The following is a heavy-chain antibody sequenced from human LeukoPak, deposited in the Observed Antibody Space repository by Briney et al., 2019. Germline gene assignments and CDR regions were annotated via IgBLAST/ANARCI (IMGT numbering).Heavy chain of an antibody. CDR1: GYTLTELS. CDR3: ATGRGYSGYDGFQLDY. J-gene: IGHJ4*02. CDR2: FDPEDGET. Sequence: GASVKVSCKVSGYTLTELSMHWVRQAPGKGLEWMGGFDPEDGETIYAQKFQGRVTMTEDTSTDTAYMELSSLRSEDTAVYYCATGRGYSGYDGFQLDYWGQGTLVTVSS. D-gene: IGHD5-12*01. V-gene: IGHV1-24*01.